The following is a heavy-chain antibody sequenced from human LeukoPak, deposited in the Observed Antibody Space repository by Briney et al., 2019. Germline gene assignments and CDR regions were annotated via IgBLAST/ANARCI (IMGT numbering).Heavy chain of an antibody. D-gene: IGHD5-18*01. Sequence: PGGSLTLSCAPSGLPFDVYAMHGVPHAPGKGVECVSGFCRNRGSISYTYSVKGRFTISRDHAKNSLYLHMNSLRPQHRAFFNCAEATTDSYGAPYYFDYWGQGTLVTVSS. V-gene: IGHV3-9*01. CDR2: FCRNRGSI. J-gene: IGHJ4*02. CDR1: GLPFDVYA. CDR3: AEATTDSYGAPYYFDY.